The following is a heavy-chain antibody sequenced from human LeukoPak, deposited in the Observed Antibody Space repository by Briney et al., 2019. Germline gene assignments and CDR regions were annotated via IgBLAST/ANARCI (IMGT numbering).Heavy chain of an antibody. CDR1: GGSISSYY. D-gene: IGHD5-18*01. Sequence: SETLSLTCTVSGGSISSYYWSWIRQPAGKGLEWIGRTYTSGSTNYNPSLKSRVTMSVDTSKNQFSLKLSSVTAADTAVYYCARVRDTATGDYFDYWGQGTLVTVSS. CDR2: TYTSGST. V-gene: IGHV4-4*07. J-gene: IGHJ4*02. CDR3: ARVRDTATGDYFDY.